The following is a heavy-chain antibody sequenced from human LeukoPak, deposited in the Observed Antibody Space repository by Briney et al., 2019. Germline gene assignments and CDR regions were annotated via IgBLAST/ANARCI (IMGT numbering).Heavy chain of an antibody. D-gene: IGHD5-18*01. V-gene: IGHV3-21*01. CDR3: ARRATTERGHSYGLDY. Sequence: PGGSLRLSCAASGFTFRSYSMNWVRQAPGKGLEWVSSISFSGGYIYYADSLKGRITISRDNAKNSLYLQMNSLRAEDTAVYYCARRATTERGHSYGLDYWGQGTLVTVSS. CDR1: GFTFRSYS. J-gene: IGHJ4*02. CDR2: ISFSGGYI.